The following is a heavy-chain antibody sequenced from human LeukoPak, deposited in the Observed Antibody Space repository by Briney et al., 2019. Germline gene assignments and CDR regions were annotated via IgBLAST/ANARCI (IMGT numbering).Heavy chain of an antibody. J-gene: IGHJ4*02. V-gene: IGHV3-7*01. CDR1: GFTFSNAW. Sequence: PGGSLRLSCAASGFTFSNAWMSWVRQAPGKGLEWVANIKQDGSEKYYVDSVKGRFTISRDNAKNSLDLQMDSLRVEDTAVYYCARGGGYRWLQFPFEYWGQGTLVTVSS. CDR3: ARGGGYRWLQFPFEY. CDR2: IKQDGSEK. D-gene: IGHD5-24*01.